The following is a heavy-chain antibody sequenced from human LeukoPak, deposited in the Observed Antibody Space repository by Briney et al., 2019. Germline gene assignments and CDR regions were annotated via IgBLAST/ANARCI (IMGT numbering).Heavy chain of an antibody. CDR3: ARENYYYDSSGYYYNNCMDV. Sequence: PGGSLRLSCAASGVTFSSYEMNWVREALGKGLEWVSYISSSGSTIYYAASVKGRFTISRDNAKNSLSLQMNSLRAEDTAVYYCARENYYYDSSGYYYNNCMDVWGKGTTVTVSS. J-gene: IGHJ6*03. CDR2: ISSSGSTI. V-gene: IGHV3-48*03. D-gene: IGHD3-22*01. CDR1: GVTFSSYE.